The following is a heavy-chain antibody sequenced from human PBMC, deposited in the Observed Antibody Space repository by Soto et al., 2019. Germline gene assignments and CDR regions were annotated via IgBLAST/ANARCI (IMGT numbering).Heavy chain of an antibody. CDR3: ARFYASGYYPYEC. CDR1: GYTFTTYG. Sequence: ASVKISCKASGYTFTTYGISWVRHAPGQGIEWMGWISAYNGNTNYAQNLQGRVTMNTDTSTSTAYMELRSWRPDDTAVSYCARFYASGYYPYECWGQGTMVTVS. V-gene: IGHV1-18*01. J-gene: IGHJ4*02. CDR2: ISAYNGNT. D-gene: IGHD3-10*01.